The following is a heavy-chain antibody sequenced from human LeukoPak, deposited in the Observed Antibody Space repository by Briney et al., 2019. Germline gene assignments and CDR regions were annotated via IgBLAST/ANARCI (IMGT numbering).Heavy chain of an antibody. V-gene: IGHV3-23*01. J-gene: IGHJ4*02. Sequence: GGSLRLSCEASGFTFSSYAMSWVRQAPGKGLEWVSAISGSGVTTHYAGSVKGRFSISRDNSKNTLYLQMNSLRAEDTAVYYCVKDLSSYGASYWGQGTLVTVSS. D-gene: IGHD5-18*01. CDR2: ISGSGVTT. CDR3: VKDLSSYGASY. CDR1: GFTFSSYA.